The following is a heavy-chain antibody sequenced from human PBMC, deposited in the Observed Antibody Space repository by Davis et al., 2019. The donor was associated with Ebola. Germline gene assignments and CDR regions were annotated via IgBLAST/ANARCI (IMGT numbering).Heavy chain of an antibody. CDR1: GYTFTSYY. Sequence: ASVQVSCKASGYTFTSYYMHWVRQATGQGLEWMGWMNPNSGNTGYAQKFQGRVTMTRNTSISTAYMELSSLRSDDTAVYYCARHCSSTSCSWFDPWGQGTLVTVSS. J-gene: IGHJ5*02. V-gene: IGHV1-8*02. D-gene: IGHD2-2*01. CDR2: MNPNSGNT. CDR3: ARHCSSTSCSWFDP.